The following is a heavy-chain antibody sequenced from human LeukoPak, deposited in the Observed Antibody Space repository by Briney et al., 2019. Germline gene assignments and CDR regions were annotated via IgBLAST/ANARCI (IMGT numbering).Heavy chain of an antibody. Sequence: GGSLRLSCAASGFTFSSYWMSWVRQAPGKGLEWVANIKQDGSEKYYVDSVKGRFTISRDNAKNSLYLQMNSLRAEDTAVYYCARGGGYCSSTSCYRYWGQGTLVTVSS. D-gene: IGHD2-2*01. CDR2: IKQDGSEK. V-gene: IGHV3-7*01. J-gene: IGHJ4*02. CDR3: ARGGGYCSSTSCYRY. CDR1: GFTFSSYW.